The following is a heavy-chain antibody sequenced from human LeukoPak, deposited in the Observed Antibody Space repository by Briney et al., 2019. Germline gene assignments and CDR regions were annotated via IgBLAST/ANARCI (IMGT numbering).Heavy chain of an antibody. CDR3: ARRPYSGSPNWFDP. Sequence: SETLSLTRTVSGGSISSYYWSWIRQPPGKGLEWIGYIYYSGSTNYNPSLKSRVTISVDTSKNQFSLKLSSVTAADTAVYYCARRPYSGSPNWFDPWGQGTLVTVSS. J-gene: IGHJ5*02. V-gene: IGHV4-59*01. CDR2: IYYSGST. D-gene: IGHD1-26*01. CDR1: GGSISSYY.